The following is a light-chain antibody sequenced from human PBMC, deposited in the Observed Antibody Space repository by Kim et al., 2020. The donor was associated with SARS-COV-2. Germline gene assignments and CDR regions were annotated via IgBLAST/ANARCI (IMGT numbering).Light chain of an antibody. CDR3: LQDYNYPMT. V-gene: IGKV1-6*01. CDR1: QGIRSD. J-gene: IGKJ1*01. Sequence: AIQMTQSPSSLSVSVGDRVTITCRASQGIRSDLGWYQQKPGKAPKLLIYAASSLQSGVPSRFSGSGSGTDFTLTISSLQPEDFATYYCLQDYNYPMTFGQGTKVEIK. CDR2: AAS.